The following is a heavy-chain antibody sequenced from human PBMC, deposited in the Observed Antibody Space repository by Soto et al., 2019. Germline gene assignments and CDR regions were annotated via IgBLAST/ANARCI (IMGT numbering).Heavy chain of an antibody. CDR3: ARAVTDYYDSSGYGGFDP. D-gene: IGHD3-22*01. CDR1: GRSSSSGGYS. J-gene: IGHJ5*02. CDR2: IYHSGST. Sequence: SETLSLSCAVSGRSSSSGGYSWSWIRQPPGKGLEWIGYIYHSGSTYYNPSLKSRVTISVDRSKNQFSLKLSSVTAADTAVYYCARAVTDYYDSSGYGGFDPGGQGTLVTVSS. V-gene: IGHV4-30-2*01.